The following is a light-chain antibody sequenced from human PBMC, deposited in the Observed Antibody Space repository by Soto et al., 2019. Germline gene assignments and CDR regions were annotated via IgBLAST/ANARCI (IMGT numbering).Light chain of an antibody. V-gene: IGKV3-11*01. CDR1: QSFXRY. CDR2: YAS. CDR3: QQRASRTWT. Sequence: TALTKSSAALSLSPAERATPPCWASQSFXRYLVCYQGKPGQAPRVLTVYASKMARGGPARLSGSGSVTDFTLTISSLEPADSERYYWQQRASRTWTFGQGTKVDIK. J-gene: IGKJ1*01.